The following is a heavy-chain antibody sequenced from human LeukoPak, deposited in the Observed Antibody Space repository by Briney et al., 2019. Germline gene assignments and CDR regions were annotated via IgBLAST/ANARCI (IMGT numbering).Heavy chain of an antibody. Sequence: SVKVSCKASGYTFTSYDINWVRQAPGQGLEWMGGIIPIFGTANYAQKFQGRVTITADESTSTAYMELSSLRSEDTAVYYCAREGSIGYYFDYWGQGTLVTVSS. CDR3: AREGSIGYYFDY. D-gene: IGHD2-15*01. J-gene: IGHJ4*02. V-gene: IGHV1-69*13. CDR1: GYTFTSYD. CDR2: IIPIFGTA.